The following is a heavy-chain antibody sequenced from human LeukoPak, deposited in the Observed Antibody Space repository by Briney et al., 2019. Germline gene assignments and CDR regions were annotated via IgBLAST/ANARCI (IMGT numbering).Heavy chain of an antibody. CDR2: ISYDGSNK. Sequence: LAGGSLRLSCAASGFTFSSYAMHWVRQAPGKGLEWVAVISYDGSNKYYADSVKGRFTISRDNSKNTLYLQMNSLRAEDTAVYYCARGGYSSTWNLGAFDIWGQGTMVTVSS. CDR1: GFTFSSYA. J-gene: IGHJ3*02. D-gene: IGHD6-13*01. CDR3: ARGGYSSTWNLGAFDI. V-gene: IGHV3-30-3*01.